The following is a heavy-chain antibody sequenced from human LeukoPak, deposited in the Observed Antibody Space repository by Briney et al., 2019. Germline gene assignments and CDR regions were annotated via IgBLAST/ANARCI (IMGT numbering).Heavy chain of an antibody. J-gene: IGHJ4*02. Sequence: TGGSLRLSCAASGFTVSSNYMSWIRQAPGKGLEWVSVIYSGGSTYYADSVKGRFTISRDNSKSTLYLQMNSLRAEDTAVYYCARRYCSSTSCYGHFDYWGQGTLVTVSS. V-gene: IGHV3-66*04. D-gene: IGHD2-2*01. CDR2: IYSGGST. CDR1: GFTVSSNY. CDR3: ARRYCSSTSCYGHFDY.